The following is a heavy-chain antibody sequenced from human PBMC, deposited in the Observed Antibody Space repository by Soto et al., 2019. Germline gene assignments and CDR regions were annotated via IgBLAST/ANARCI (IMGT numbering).Heavy chain of an antibody. D-gene: IGHD6-6*01. Sequence: ETLSLTCAGHGGSFSGYYWGWIRQPPGKGLEWIGELDHSGNTNYNPSLRSRVTISLETSTNQLSLTVRSVTVADTAVYYCARRQNIAAQPNDYWGQGTLVTVFS. J-gene: IGHJ4*02. V-gene: IGHV4-34*01. CDR1: GGSFSGYY. CDR2: LDHSGNT. CDR3: ARRQNIAAQPNDY.